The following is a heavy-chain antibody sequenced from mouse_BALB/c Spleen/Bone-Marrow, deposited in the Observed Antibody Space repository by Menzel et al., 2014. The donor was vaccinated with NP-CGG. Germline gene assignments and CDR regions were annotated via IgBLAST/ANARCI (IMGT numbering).Heavy chain of an antibody. D-gene: IGHD1-1*01. Sequence: VKLMESGAGLMKPGDSVKISCKATGYTFSSYWIEWVKQTPGHGLEWIGEILPGSGSTNYNEKFKGMATFTADTSSKSAYMQLNTLTSEYSAMNCFATGGYSGCCYESYAGDYWGQGTSVTVSS. CDR3: ATGGYSGCCYESYAGDY. CDR2: ILPGSGST. J-gene: IGHJ4*01. CDR1: GYTFSSYW. V-gene: IGHV1-9*01.